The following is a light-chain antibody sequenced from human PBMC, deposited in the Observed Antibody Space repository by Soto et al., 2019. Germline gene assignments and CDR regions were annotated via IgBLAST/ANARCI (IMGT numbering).Light chain of an antibody. Sequence: QSLATVSVSKGERASLSCRASQSVSSNLAWYQQRPGQAPRLLIYGASSRATGIPDRFSGSGSGTDFTLTISGLEPEDFAVYYCQQYGSSPSTLGQGTIVDIK. V-gene: IGKV3-20*01. CDR3: QQYGSSPST. CDR1: QSVSSN. J-gene: IGKJ1*01. CDR2: GAS.